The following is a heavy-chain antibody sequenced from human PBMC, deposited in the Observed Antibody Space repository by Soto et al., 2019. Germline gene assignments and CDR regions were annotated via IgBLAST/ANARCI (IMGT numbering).Heavy chain of an antibody. CDR2: IFSDNER. CDR3: VRMNADSYQFYYAMDV. V-gene: IGHV2-26*01. CDR1: GFSLSTGRMG. J-gene: IGHJ6*02. D-gene: IGHD4-17*01. Sequence: SGPTLVNPTETLTLTCTVSGFSLSTGRMGVSWIRQPPGKALEWLAHIFSDNERSYSTSMQGRLAISKDPSGSQVVLSMTNLDPVDTGTYYCVRMNADSYQFYYAMDVWGQGTTVTVSS.